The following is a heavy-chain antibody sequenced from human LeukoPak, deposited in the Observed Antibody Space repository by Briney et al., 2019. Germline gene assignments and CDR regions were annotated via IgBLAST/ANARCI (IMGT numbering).Heavy chain of an antibody. Sequence: GGSLRLSCSASGFTFNSNSMHWVRQAPGKGLEWVAVISYDGSKKYYADSVKGRFTLSRDNSQNTLFLQMNSLRTEDTAVYYCGRDAFYGSGTYVDNWGQGTLVTVSS. CDR1: GFTFNSNS. V-gene: IGHV3-30-3*01. D-gene: IGHD3-10*01. J-gene: IGHJ4*02. CDR2: ISYDGSKK. CDR3: GRDAFYGSGTYVDN.